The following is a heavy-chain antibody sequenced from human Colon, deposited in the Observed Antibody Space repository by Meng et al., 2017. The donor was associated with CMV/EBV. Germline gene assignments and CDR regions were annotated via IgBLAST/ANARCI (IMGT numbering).Heavy chain of an antibody. V-gene: IGHV1-2*02. CDR3: VRESWYFDF. CDR1: GYTFTANH. Sequence: QGQVGQSGNEVKKPGASVKVSCKTSGYTFTANHLHWVRQAPGKGLEWMGWIYPQDGGTYFAQKFQDRVTLTRDTSITTAYMELSGLTSDDTAIYYCVRESWYFDFWGEGTLVTVSS. D-gene: IGHD6-13*01. J-gene: IGHJ4*02. CDR2: IYPQDGGT.